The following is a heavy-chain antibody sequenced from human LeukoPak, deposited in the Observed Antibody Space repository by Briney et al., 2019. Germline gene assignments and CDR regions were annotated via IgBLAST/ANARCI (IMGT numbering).Heavy chain of an antibody. V-gene: IGHV4-38-2*01. CDR3: ARGVTNSGWYWDS. Sequence: PSETLSLTCAVSGDSITSYIFWGWIRQPPGTSLEWIVSMSHLGITYSNPSLKSRFSMSLHPSNNHVSLKLTSATASDTARYYCARGVTNSGWYWDSWGQGTPVTVSS. D-gene: IGHD6-19*01. CDR2: MSHLGIT. CDR1: GDSITSYIF. J-gene: IGHJ5*02.